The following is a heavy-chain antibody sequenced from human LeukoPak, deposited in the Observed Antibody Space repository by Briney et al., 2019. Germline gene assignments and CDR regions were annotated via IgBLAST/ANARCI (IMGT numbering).Heavy chain of an antibody. D-gene: IGHD1-26*01. Sequence: PSETLSLTCAVYGGSFSGYYWSWIRQPPGKGLEWIGEINHSGSTNYNPSLKSRVTISVDTSKNQFSLKLSSVTAADTAVYYCARAVGATGLGYWGQGTLVTVSS. J-gene: IGHJ4*02. CDR2: INHSGST. CDR3: ARAVGATGLGY. CDR1: GGSFSGYY. V-gene: IGHV4-34*01.